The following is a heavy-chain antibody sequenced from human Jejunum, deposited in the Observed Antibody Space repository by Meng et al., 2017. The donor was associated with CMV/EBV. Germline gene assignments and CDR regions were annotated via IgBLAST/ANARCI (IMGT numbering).Heavy chain of an antibody. Sequence: EYAMPWVRQVPGKGLEWVSGISWNSGSIGYADSVKGRFTISRDNAKNSLFLQMNSLRAEDTALYYCAKAPSGGWNYFFYFDNWGQGTLVTVSS. J-gene: IGHJ4*02. CDR1: EYA. CDR2: ISWNSGSI. V-gene: IGHV3-9*01. CDR3: AKAPSGGWNYFFYFDN. D-gene: IGHD1-7*01.